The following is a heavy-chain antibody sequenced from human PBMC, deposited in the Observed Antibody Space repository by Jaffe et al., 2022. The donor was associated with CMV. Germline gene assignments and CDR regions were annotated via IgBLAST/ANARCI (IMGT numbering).Heavy chain of an antibody. V-gene: IGHV3-21*01. D-gene: IGHD6-13*01. CDR3: ASLDRGIAAAADY. CDR1: GFTFSSYS. J-gene: IGHJ4*02. Sequence: EVQLVESGGGLVKPGGSLRLSCAASGFTFSSYSMNWVRQAPGKGLEWVSSISSSSSYIYYADSVKGRFTISRDNAKNSLYLQMNSLRAEDTAVYYCASLDRGIAAAADYWGQGTLVTVSS. CDR2: ISSSSSYI.